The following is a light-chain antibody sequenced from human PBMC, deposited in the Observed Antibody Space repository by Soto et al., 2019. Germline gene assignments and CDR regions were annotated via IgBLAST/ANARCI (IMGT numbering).Light chain of an antibody. J-gene: IGKJ4*01. CDR1: QGIAPY. Sequence: DVQMTQSPSSLSASVGDRVTITCRASQGIAPYLAWFQQKPGKVPKLLIYAASTLQSGDPSRFSGSVSVTDFTLTISSLQPEDVATYYCQKYNSAPLTFGGGTKVEIK. V-gene: IGKV1-27*01. CDR3: QKYNSAPLT. CDR2: AAS.